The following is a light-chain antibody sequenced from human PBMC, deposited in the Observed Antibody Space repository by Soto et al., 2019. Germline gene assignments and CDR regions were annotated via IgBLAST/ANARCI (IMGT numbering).Light chain of an antibody. Sequence: QSALTQPPSASGSPGQSVTISCTGTSSDVGGYNYVSWYQQHPGKAPKLMIYEVSRRPSGVPDRFSGSKSGNTASLTVSWLQAEDEADYYCSSYGGSNNYVFGTGTKVTVL. V-gene: IGLV2-8*01. CDR3: SSYGGSNNYV. J-gene: IGLJ1*01. CDR1: SSDVGGYNY. CDR2: EVS.